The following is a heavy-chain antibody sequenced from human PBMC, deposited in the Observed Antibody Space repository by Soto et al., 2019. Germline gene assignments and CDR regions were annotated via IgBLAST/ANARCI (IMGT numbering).Heavy chain of an antibody. CDR1: GYTFTSYG. Sequence: ASVKVSCKASGYTFTSYGIRWVRQAPGQRLEWMGWINAANGDTKYSPKFQGRVTITRGTSASTAYMELSSLRSEDTAVYYCVRRHVSATGIDWFDPWGQGTLVTVSS. CDR3: VRRHVSATGIDWFDP. V-gene: IGHV1-3*01. D-gene: IGHD6-13*01. J-gene: IGHJ5*02. CDR2: INAANGDT.